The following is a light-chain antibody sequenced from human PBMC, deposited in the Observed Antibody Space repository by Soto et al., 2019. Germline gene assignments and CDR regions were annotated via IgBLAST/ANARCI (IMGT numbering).Light chain of an antibody. J-gene: IGKJ4*02. CDR3: QQYSSSPRT. CDR1: QSVSSSY. V-gene: IGKV3-20*01. Sequence: IVGKKCPVTVSLSPGERATLSCRASQSVSSSYLAWYQQKPGQAPRLLIYGASSRATGIPDRFSGSGSGTDFTLTISRLEPEDFAVYYCQQYSSSPRTFGGGTKVDIK. CDR2: GAS.